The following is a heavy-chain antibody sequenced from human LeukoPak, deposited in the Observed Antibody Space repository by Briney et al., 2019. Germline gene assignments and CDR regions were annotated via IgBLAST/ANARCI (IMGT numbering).Heavy chain of an antibody. J-gene: IGHJ5*02. D-gene: IGHD3-10*01. Sequence: ASVKVSCKASGYTFTGYYMHWVRQAPGQGLEWMGWINPNSGGTNYAQKFQGRVTMTRDTSISTAYMELSSLRSEDTAVYYCAADPASHLWFGEMDNVGFDPWGQGTLVTVSS. CDR3: AADPASHLWFGEMDNVGFDP. CDR1: GYTFTGYY. V-gene: IGHV1-2*02. CDR2: INPNSGGT.